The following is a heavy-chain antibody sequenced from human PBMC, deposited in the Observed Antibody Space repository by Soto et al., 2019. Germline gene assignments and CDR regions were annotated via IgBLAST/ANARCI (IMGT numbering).Heavy chain of an antibody. CDR2: IFVTSTPI. D-gene: IGHD3-9*01. J-gene: IGHJ4*02. Sequence: EVQLVESGGGLVQPGGSLRLSCVASGFSFSSYSMVWVRQAPGKGLEWISYIFVTSTPIYYADSVKGRFTVSRDNTQNALFLLMNSLRAEDTAIYYCARDADWAFGDWGQGTLVTVPS. CDR1: GFSFSSYS. CDR3: ARDADWAFGD. V-gene: IGHV3-48*04.